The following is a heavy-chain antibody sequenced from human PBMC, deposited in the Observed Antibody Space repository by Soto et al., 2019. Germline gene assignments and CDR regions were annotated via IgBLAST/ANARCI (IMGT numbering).Heavy chain of an antibody. CDR2: IYHSGST. V-gene: IGHV4-30-2*01. CDR1: GGSISSGGYS. D-gene: IGHD6-19*01. Sequence: SETLSLTCAVSGGSISSGGYSWSWIRQPPGKGLEWIGYIYHSGSTYYNPSLKSRVTISVDTSKNQFSLKLSSVTAADTAVYYCARDRGLGSGWYGWFDPWGQGTQVTVSS. CDR3: ARDRGLGSGWYGWFDP. J-gene: IGHJ5*02.